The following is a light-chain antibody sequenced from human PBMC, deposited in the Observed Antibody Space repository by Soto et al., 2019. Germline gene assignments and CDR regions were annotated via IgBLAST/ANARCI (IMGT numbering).Light chain of an antibody. CDR3: QQYGRSPPVQ. Sequence: EILLTQSPGTLSLSPGERATLSFSASHTVSSSYLAWYQQKPGQAHRLLIYGASTRAAGITDRFSGSGSGTDFTLTISRLEPEDFAVYYCQQYGRSPPVQFGQGTKVDIK. J-gene: IGKJ1*01. CDR1: HTVSSSY. V-gene: IGKV3-20*01. CDR2: GAS.